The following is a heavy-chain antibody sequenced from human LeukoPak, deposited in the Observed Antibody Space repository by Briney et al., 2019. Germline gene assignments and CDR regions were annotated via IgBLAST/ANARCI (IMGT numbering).Heavy chain of an antibody. Sequence: PGGSLRLSCTSSGFIFSNYWMVWVRQVPGKGLVWISLINNDGSTTNYADSVKGRFTISRDNAENTLYLQMNSLGAEDTAVYYCASYWRGLGFDPWGQGTLVTVSS. CDR1: GFIFSNYW. J-gene: IGHJ5*02. CDR3: ASYWRGLGFDP. V-gene: IGHV3-74*01. D-gene: IGHD3/OR15-3a*01. CDR2: INNDGSTT.